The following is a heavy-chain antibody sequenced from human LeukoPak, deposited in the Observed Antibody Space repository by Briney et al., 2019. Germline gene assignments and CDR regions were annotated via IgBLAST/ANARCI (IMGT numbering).Heavy chain of an antibody. CDR3: VKAYSSGWYSSGAFDI. Sequence: GGSLRLSCSASGFTFSSYAMHWDRQAPGKGLEYVSAISSNGGSTYYADSVKGRFTISRDNSKNTLYLQMSSLRAEDTAVYYCVKAYSSGWYSSGAFDIWGQGTMVTVSS. D-gene: IGHD6-19*01. V-gene: IGHV3-64D*06. J-gene: IGHJ3*02. CDR2: ISSNGGST. CDR1: GFTFSSYA.